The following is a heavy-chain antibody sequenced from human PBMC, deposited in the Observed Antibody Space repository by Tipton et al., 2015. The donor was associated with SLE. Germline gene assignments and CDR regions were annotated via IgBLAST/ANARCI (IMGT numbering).Heavy chain of an antibody. Sequence: TLSLTCTVSGDSISSFHWSWIRQPPGKGLEWLGDVYQSGTTNSNPSLKSRVTISVDTSKNQFSLKLSSLTAADTAVYYCARLGVGCANCWYYFDHWGQGALVTVSS. V-gene: IGHV4-59*01. CDR3: ARLGVGCANCWYYFDH. D-gene: IGHD2-21*01. CDR2: VYQSGTT. CDR1: GDSISSFH. J-gene: IGHJ4*02.